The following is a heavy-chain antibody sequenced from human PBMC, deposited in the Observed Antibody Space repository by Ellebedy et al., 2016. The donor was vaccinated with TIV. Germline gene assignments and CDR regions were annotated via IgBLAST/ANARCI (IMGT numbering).Heavy chain of an antibody. J-gene: IGHJ4*02. CDR2: IYYSGST. Sequence: MPSETLSLTCTVSGGSISSYYWSWIRQPPGKGLEWIGYIYYSGSTNYNPSLKSRVTIPVDTSKNQFSLQLSSVTAADTAAYYCARARRDGYLPYYFDYWGQGTLVTVSS. CDR1: GGSISSYY. CDR3: ARARRDGYLPYYFDY. V-gene: IGHV4-59*01. D-gene: IGHD5-24*01.